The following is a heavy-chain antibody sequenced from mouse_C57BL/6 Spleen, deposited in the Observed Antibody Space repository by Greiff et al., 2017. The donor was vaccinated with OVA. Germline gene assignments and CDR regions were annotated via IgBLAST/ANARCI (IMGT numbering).Heavy chain of an antibody. CDR3: AWDYFDY. V-gene: IGHV1-42*01. CDR1: GYSFTGYY. J-gene: IGHJ2*01. D-gene: IGHD4-1*01. Sequence: DVKLVESGPELVKPGASVKISCKASGYSFTGYYMNWVKQSPEKSLEWIGEINPSTGGTTYNQKFKAKATLTVDKSSSTAYMQLKSLTSEDSAVYYCAWDYFDYWGQGTTLTVSS. CDR2: INPSTGGT.